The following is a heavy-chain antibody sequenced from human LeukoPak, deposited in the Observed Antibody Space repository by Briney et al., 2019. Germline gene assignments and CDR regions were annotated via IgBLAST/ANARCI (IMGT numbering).Heavy chain of an antibody. CDR1: GFPFSSHA. Sequence: QTGGSLRLSCAASGFPFSSHAMSWVRQPPGKGLEWVAAISNGKTYYADSVRGRFAISRDDSTNTVYLHINSLRDEDTALYHCVREAGYCAPVCVKTNWFDPWGQGTLVTVSS. CDR2: ISNGKT. D-gene: IGHD2-15*01. V-gene: IGHV3-23*01. J-gene: IGHJ5*02. CDR3: VREAGYCAPVCVKTNWFDP.